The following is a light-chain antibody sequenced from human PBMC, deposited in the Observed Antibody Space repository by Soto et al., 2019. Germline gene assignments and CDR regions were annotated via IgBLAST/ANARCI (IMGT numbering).Light chain of an antibody. Sequence: EFVLTQSPGTLSLSPGERATLSCRASQTVRNNYLAWYQQKPGQAPRLLIYDASSRATGIPDRFSGSGSGTDFTLTITGLEPEDFAVYYCQQHDNSPLTFGGGTKVDIK. CDR3: QQHDNSPLT. CDR2: DAS. CDR1: QTVRNNY. J-gene: IGKJ4*01. V-gene: IGKV3-20*01.